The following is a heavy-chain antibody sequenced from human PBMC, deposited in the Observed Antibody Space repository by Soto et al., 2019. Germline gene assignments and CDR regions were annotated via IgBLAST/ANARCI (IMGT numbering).Heavy chain of an antibody. Sequence: QVQLVESGGGVVQPGRSLRLSCAASGFTFSSYGMHWVRQAPGKGLEWVAVIWYDGSNKYYADSVKGRFTISRDNSKNTLYLQMNSLRAEDTAVYYCARDPTTVTPTGGWYFDLWGRGTLVTVSS. V-gene: IGHV3-33*01. CDR2: IWYDGSNK. CDR3: ARDPTTVTPTGGWYFDL. D-gene: IGHD4-17*01. J-gene: IGHJ2*01. CDR1: GFTFSSYG.